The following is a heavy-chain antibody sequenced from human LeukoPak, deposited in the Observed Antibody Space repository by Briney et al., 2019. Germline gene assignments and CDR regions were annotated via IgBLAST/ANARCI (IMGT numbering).Heavy chain of an antibody. D-gene: IGHD4-17*01. CDR1: GGSLSTGDYY. Sequence: SETLSLTCTVSGGSLSTGDYYWSWIRQPPGKGLEWIGYDHHSGQSGYIYYNPSLKSRVVISVDMSNNQVSLHLSSGTAADTAVYYCATKPNGAYYFDLWGQGALVTVSA. V-gene: IGHV4-30-4*01. CDR2: DHHSGQSGYI. J-gene: IGHJ4*02. CDR3: ATKPNGAYYFDL.